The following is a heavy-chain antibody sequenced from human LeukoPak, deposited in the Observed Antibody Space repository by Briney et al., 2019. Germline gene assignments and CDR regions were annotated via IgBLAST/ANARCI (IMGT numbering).Heavy chain of an antibody. Sequence: SETLSLTCTVSGGSMTTYLWTWIRQPPGKGLEWIGYIYYGGRTNYNPSLKSRATMSIDTAKNHFSLNLTSVTAADTAVYYCARSISGTRSKFDCWGQGTLVTVSS. CDR2: IYYGGRT. CDR3: ARSISGTRSKFDC. J-gene: IGHJ5*01. CDR1: GGSMTTYL. D-gene: IGHD1/OR15-1a*01. V-gene: IGHV4-59*08.